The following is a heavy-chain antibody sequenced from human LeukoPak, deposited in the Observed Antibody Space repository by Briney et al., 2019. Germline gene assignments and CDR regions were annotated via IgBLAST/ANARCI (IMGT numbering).Heavy chain of an antibody. CDR2: ISSSNRYI. CDR3: ATGPRYCSGGSCGIDY. V-gene: IGHV3-21*04. Sequence: GGSLRLSCAASGFTFSDYSMTWVRQAPGKGLEWVSSISSSNRYIYYADSMKGRFTISRDNAKNSLYLQMNSLRAEDTAVYYCATGPRYCSGGSCGIDYWGQGTLVTVSS. J-gene: IGHJ4*02. D-gene: IGHD2-15*01. CDR1: GFTFSDYS.